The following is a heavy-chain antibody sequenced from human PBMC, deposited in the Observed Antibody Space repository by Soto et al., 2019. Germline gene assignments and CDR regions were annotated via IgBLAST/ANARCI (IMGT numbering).Heavy chain of an antibody. CDR1: GYTFNSYG. CDR3: ARGGYYASSGYFPPFDY. V-gene: IGHV1-18*04. Sequence: AASVKVSCKASGYTFNSYGFSWVRQAPGQGLEWMGWISAYHGKTNYAQKFQGRVTMTTDTSTSTAYMELRSLRSDDTAVYFCARGGYYASSGYFPPFDYWGQGTLVTVSS. CDR2: ISAYHGKT. J-gene: IGHJ4*02. D-gene: IGHD3-22*01.